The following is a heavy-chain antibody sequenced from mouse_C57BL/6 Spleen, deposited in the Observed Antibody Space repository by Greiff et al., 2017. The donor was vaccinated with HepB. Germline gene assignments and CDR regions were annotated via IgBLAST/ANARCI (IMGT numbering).Heavy chain of an antibody. CDR1: GFTFSNYW. CDR2: IRLKSDNYAT. D-gene: IGHD2-14*01. V-gene: IGHV6-3*01. Sequence: EVQLVESGGGLVQPGGSMKLSCVASGFTFSNYWMNWVRQSPEKGLEWVAQIRLKSDNYATHYAESVKGRFTISRDDSKSSVYLQMNNLRAEDTGIYYCTSTPGYCDVWGTGTTVTVSS. J-gene: IGHJ1*03. CDR3: TSTPGYCDV.